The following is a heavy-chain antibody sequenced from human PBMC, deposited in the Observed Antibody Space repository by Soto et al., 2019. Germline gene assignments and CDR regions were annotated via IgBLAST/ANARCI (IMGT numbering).Heavy chain of an antibody. CDR2: INPNTGGT. J-gene: IGHJ5*02. V-gene: IGHV1-2*02. CDR3: VDSSSWRHKWLLP. Sequence: ASVKVSCKASGYTFTGQYMHWVRQAPGQGLEWMGWINPNTGGTNYAQNFQGRVALTRDTSISTAYMELSSLRSDDTAVFYCVDSSSWRHKWLLPPGPATLLTVS. D-gene: IGHD3-22*01. CDR1: GYTFTGQY.